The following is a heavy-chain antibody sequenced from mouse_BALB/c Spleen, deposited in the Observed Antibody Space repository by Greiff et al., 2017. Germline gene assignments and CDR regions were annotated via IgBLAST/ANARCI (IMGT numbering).Heavy chain of an antibody. D-gene: IGHD2-1*01. J-gene: IGHJ4*01. Sequence: VQLKQSGPELVKPGASVKMSCKASGYTFTSYVMHWVKQKPGQGLEWIGYINPYNDGTKYNEKFKGKATLTSDKSSSTAYMELSSLTSEDSAVYYCAREGASNGNYEGEYDAMDYWGQGTSGTVAA. V-gene: IGHV1-14*01. CDR2: INPYNDGT. CDR1: GYTFTSYV. CDR3: AREGASNGNYEGEYDAMDY.